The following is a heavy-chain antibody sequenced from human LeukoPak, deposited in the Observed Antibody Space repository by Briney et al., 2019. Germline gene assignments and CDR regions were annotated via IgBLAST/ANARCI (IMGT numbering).Heavy chain of an antibody. J-gene: IGHJ3*01. V-gene: IGHV3-23*01. CDR2: ITATTRST. D-gene: IGHD4-23*01. CDR1: GFTFSSYG. CDR3: AKDPNGDYVGAFDF. Sequence: SGGSLRLSCAASGFTFSSYGMHWVRQAPGKGLEWVSTITATTRSTSYADSVKGRFTISRDNSKRTLYLQMNSLRVEDTAMYYCAKDPNGDYVGAFDFWGQGTLVSVSS.